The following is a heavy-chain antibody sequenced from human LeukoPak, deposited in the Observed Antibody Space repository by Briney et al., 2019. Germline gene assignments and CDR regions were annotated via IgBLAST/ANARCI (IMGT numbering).Heavy chain of an antibody. Sequence: ASVKVSCKASGYTITGYYMHWVRQAPGQGLEWMGWINPNSGGTNYAQKFQGRVTMTRDTSISTAYMELSRLRSDDTAVYYCARDPDCSGGSCYSEDWFDPWGQGTLVTVSS. CDR1: GYTITGYY. CDR3: ARDPDCSGGSCYSEDWFDP. V-gene: IGHV1-2*02. D-gene: IGHD2-15*01. CDR2: INPNSGGT. J-gene: IGHJ5*02.